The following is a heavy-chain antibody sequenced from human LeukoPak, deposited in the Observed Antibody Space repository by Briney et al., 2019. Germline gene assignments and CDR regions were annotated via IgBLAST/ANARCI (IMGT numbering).Heavy chain of an antibody. V-gene: IGHV4-34*01. Sequence: PSETLSLTCAVYGGSFSGYYWSWIRQPPGKGLEWIGEINHSGSTNYNPSLKSRVTISVDTSKNQFSLKLSSVTAADTAVYYCARGSVANLDYWGQGTLVTVSS. CDR2: INHSGST. CDR1: GGSFSGYY. D-gene: IGHD5-12*01. J-gene: IGHJ4*02. CDR3: ARGSVANLDY.